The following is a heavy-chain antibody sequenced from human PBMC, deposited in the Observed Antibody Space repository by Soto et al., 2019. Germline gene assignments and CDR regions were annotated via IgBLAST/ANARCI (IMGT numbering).Heavy chain of an antibody. V-gene: IGHV1-69*12. D-gene: IGHD5-12*01. CDR2: IIPIFGTT. CDR3: ARDGDSGTYEY. CDR1: GDAFSSYA. Sequence: QVHLVQSGAEVKKPGSSVKVSCKALGDAFSSYAMSWVRQAPGQGLEWMGGIIPIFGTTNYAQKFQGRVTITADESTTTGYIELSRLTSDDTAVYYCARDGDSGTYEYWGQGTLVTVSS. J-gene: IGHJ4*02.